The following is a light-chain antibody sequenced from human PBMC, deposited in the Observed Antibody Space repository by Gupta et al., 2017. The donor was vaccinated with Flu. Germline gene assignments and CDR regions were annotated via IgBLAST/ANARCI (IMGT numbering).Light chain of an antibody. CDR3: CSYAGDSALV. Sequence: TXSCTXTRSDIGSYNFVSWFQQHPNKAPKVIVYEVTKRPSGVSSRFSGSRSGNTAFLTISALQTEDEATYHCCSYAGDSALVFGGGTNLTVL. V-gene: IGLV2-23*02. J-gene: IGLJ3*02. CDR2: EVT. CDR1: RSDIGSYNF.